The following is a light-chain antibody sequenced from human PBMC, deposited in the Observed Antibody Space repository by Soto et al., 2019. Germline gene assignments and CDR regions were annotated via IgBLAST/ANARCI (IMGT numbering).Light chain of an antibody. CDR1: SSDVGGYNY. V-gene: IGLV2-14*01. Sequence: QFALTQPASVSGSPGQSITISCTGTSSDVGGYNYVSWYQQHPGKAPKFLIYEVSNRPSGVSNRFSGSKSGNTASLTISGLQAEDEADYYCSSYTSTNTWVFGGGTKVTVL. CDR2: EVS. CDR3: SSYTSTNTWV. J-gene: IGLJ3*02.